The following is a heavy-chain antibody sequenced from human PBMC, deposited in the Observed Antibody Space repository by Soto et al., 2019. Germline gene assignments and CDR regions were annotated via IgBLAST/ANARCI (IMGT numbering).Heavy chain of an antibody. J-gene: IGHJ4*02. CDR2: TNAGNGNT. CDR1: GYTLTTYS. Sequence: ASVKVSCKASGYTLTTYSMHWVRQAPGQRPEWMGWTNAGNGNTKYSQKFQGRVTITWDTPASTVYMELRGLRSEDTALYYCARVYDSHGSFFFFNYWGQGTLVTSPQ. CDR3: ARVYDSHGSFFFFNY. V-gene: IGHV1-3*01. D-gene: IGHD3-22*01.